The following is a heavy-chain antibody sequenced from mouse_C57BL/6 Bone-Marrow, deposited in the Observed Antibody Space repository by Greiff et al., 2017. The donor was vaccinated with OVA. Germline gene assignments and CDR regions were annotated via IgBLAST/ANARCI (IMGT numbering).Heavy chain of an antibody. CDR3: ARSYYGNPYAMDY. D-gene: IGHD2-1*01. V-gene: IGHV1-76*01. J-gene: IGHJ4*01. CDR2: IYPGSGNT. Sequence: QVQLQQSGAELVRPGASVKLSCKASGYTFTDYYIHWVKQRPGQGLEWIARIYPGSGNTYYNEKFKGKATLTAEKSSSTAYMQLSSLTSEDSAVYFCARSYYGNPYAMDYWGQGTSVTVSS. CDR1: GYTFTDYY.